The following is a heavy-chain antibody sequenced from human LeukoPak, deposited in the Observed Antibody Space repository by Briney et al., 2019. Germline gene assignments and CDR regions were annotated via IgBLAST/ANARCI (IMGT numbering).Heavy chain of an antibody. Sequence: SETLSLTCTVSGGSISSSSYYWGWIRQPPGKGLEWIGSIYYSGSTYYNPSLKSRVTISVDTSKNQFSLKLSSVTAADTAVYYCARHWYYYGSGSLNRFDPWGQGTLVTVSS. CDR2: IYYSGST. D-gene: IGHD3-10*01. J-gene: IGHJ5*02. CDR3: ARHWYYYGSGSLNRFDP. CDR1: GGSISSSSYY. V-gene: IGHV4-39*01.